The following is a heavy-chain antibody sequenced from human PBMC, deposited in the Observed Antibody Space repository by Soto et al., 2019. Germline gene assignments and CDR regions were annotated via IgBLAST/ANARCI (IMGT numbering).Heavy chain of an antibody. V-gene: IGHV3-23*01. Sequence: GGSLRLSCAASGFTLRKYNMNRVRQAPGKGLESVACFCPTGGGTYYADSVKGRFTISRDNSHNTLYLQVHSLTAEDTAVYYCEKDRRAGGNSAFYFDFWGRGAQVTVSS. CDR2: FCPTGGGT. D-gene: IGHD3-16*01. J-gene: IGHJ4*02. CDR1: GFTLRKYN. CDR3: EKDRRAGGNSAFYFDF.